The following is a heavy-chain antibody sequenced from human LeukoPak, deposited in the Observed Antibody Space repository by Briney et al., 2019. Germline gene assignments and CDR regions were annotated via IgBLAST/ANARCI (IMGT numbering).Heavy chain of an antibody. D-gene: IGHD4-17*01. J-gene: IGHJ4*02. V-gene: IGHV3-21*01. CDR3: ARAAGDGFDY. CDR2: ISSSSSYI. CDR1: GFTFSSYS. Sequence: EGSLRLSCAASGFTFSSYSMNWVRQAPGKGLEWVSSISSSSSYIYYADSVKGRFTISRDNAKNSLYLQMNSLRAEDTAVYYCARAAGDGFDYWGQGTLVTASS.